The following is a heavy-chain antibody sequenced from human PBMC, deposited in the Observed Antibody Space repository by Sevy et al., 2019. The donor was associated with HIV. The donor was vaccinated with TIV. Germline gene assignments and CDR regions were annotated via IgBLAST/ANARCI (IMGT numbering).Heavy chain of an antibody. Sequence: GGSLRLSCVGSGFIFNGYGMSWVRQAPGKGLDWVSGISGSGGSTYYADSVKGRFTISRDNFKNTLYLEMNNLRAEDTAVYYCAKDRVAAARFQHWDQGTLLTVSS. D-gene: IGHD6-13*01. CDR1: GFIFNGYG. V-gene: IGHV3-23*01. J-gene: IGHJ1*01. CDR2: ISGSGGST. CDR3: AKDRVAAARFQH.